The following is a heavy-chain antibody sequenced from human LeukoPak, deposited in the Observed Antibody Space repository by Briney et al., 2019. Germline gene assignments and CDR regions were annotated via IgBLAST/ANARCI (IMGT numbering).Heavy chain of an antibody. J-gene: IGHJ3*01. CDR1: GFTFSSYA. CDR2: IRGSDGIT. V-gene: IGHV3-23*01. CDR3: AKRCVRGWSTDAFDF. D-gene: IGHD6-19*01. Sequence: GGSLRLPCAASGFTFSSYAMSWVRQAPGKGLEWVSTIRGSDGITYYADSVKGRFTISRDNSKNTLYLQMNSLRAEDTAVYYCAKRCVRGWSTDAFDFWGQGTMVTVSS.